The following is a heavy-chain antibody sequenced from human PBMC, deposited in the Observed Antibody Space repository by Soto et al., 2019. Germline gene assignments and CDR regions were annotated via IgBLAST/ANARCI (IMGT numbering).Heavy chain of an antibody. V-gene: IGHV3-33*01. CDR2: IWYDGSNK. D-gene: IGHD2-8*01. Sequence: QVQLVESGGGMVQPGRSLRLSCAASGFTFSSYGMHWVRQAPGKGLEWVAVIWYDGSNKYYADSVKGRFTISRDNSKNTLYLQMNSLRAEDTAVYYCARGDCTNGVCYGYWGQGTLVTVSS. CDR3: ARGDCTNGVCYGY. CDR1: GFTFSSYG. J-gene: IGHJ4*02.